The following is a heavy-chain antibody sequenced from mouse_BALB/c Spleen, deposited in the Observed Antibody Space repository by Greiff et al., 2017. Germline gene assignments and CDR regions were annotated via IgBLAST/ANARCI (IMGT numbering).Heavy chain of an antibody. V-gene: IGHV7-3*02. CDR2: IRNKANGYTT. D-gene: IGHD1-1*01. CDR1: GFTFTDYY. Sequence: EVKLVESGGGLVQPGGSLRLSCATSGFTFTDYYMSWVRQPPGKALVWLGFIRNKANGYTTEYSASVKGRFTISRDNSQSILYLQMNTLRAEDSATYYCARAYGSSYVYFDYWGQGTTLTVSS. J-gene: IGHJ2*01. CDR3: ARAYGSSYVYFDY.